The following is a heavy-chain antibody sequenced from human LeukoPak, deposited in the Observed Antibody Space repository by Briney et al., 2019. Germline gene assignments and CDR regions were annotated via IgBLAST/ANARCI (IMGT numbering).Heavy chain of an antibody. J-gene: IGHJ4*02. D-gene: IGHD3-3*01. CDR3: ARLVPERFFQLNPEGYYDY. Sequence: SQTLSLTCTVSSGSISSDDYYWSWIRQHPGKGLEWIGYIHYSGSTHYNPSLMSRVFISLDTSKNQFSLKLISVTAADTAVYYCARLVPERFFQLNPEGYYDYWGQGTLVTVSS. V-gene: IGHV4-31*03. CDR2: IHYSGST. CDR1: SGSISSDDYY.